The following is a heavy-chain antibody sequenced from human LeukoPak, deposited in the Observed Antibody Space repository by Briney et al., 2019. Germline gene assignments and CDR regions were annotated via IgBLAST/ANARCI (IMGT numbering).Heavy chain of an antibody. Sequence: AASVKVSCKASGGTFSSYAINWVRQAPGQGLEWMGWINPKSGGTKYEQKFQGRVTMTKDTSISTAYMELSSLRSDDTAVYYCARDRNWNYDYWGQGTLVTVSS. D-gene: IGHD1-7*01. CDR1: GGTFSSYA. CDR3: ARDRNWNYDY. V-gene: IGHV1-2*02. J-gene: IGHJ4*02. CDR2: INPKSGGT.